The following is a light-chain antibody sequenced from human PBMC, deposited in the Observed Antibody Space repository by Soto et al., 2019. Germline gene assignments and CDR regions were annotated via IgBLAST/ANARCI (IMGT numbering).Light chain of an antibody. J-gene: IGKJ1*01. Sequence: EIVLTQSRATRSVSPGGRATLYCSASQSVSMXLAWSKHKPGQGPRLLIYGASTRATGIPARLSGSGSATDFTLVISSLEPEYFAVYYCQQRYNWTWTVGQGTKVDI. CDR2: GAS. V-gene: IGKV3-15*01. CDR3: QQRYNWTWT. CDR1: QSVSMX.